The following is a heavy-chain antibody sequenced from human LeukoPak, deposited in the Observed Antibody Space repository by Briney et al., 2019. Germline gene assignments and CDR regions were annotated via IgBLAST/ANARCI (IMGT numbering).Heavy chain of an antibody. CDR2: IWYDGSNK. J-gene: IGHJ4*02. CDR3: ASDANYYFDY. D-gene: IGHD1-7*01. V-gene: IGHV3-33*01. Sequence: GRSLRLSCAASGFTFSSYGMHWVRQAPGKGPEWVALIWYDGSNKCYTDSVKGRFTISRDNSKNTLYLQMNRLRAEDTAVYYCASDANYYFDYWGQGTLVTVS. CDR1: GFTFSSYG.